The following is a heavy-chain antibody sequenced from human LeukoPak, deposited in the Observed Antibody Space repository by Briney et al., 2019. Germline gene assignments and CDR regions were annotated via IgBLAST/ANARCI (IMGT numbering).Heavy chain of an antibody. V-gene: IGHV1-18*01. J-gene: IGHJ4*02. Sequence: ASVKVSCKASGYTFTSYGISWVRQAPGQGLEWMGGISGYNGNTNYAQKYQGRVTLTTDTSTSTAYMELRSLSSDDPAVYYCARNQAYYYDGSGYYAFDYWGQGTLVTVSS. D-gene: IGHD3-22*01. CDR2: ISGYNGNT. CDR1: GYTFTSYG. CDR3: ARNQAYYYDGSGYYAFDY.